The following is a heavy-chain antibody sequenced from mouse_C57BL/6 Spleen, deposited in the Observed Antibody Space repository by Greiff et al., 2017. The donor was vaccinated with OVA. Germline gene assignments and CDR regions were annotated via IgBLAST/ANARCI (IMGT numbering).Heavy chain of an antibody. V-gene: IGHV2-2*01. CDR1: GFSLTSYG. CDR3: ARNEGDYYAMDY. J-gene: IGHJ4*01. Sequence: QVQLKESGPGLVQPSQSLSITCTVSGFSLTSYGVHWVRQSPGKGLEWLGVIWSGGSTDYNAAFISRLSISKDNSKSQVFFKMNSLQADDTARYYCARNEGDYYAMDYWGQGTSVTVSS. CDR2: IWSGGST.